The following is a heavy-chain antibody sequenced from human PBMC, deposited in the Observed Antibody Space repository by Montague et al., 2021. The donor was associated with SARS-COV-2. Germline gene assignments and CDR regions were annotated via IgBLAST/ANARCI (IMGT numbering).Heavy chain of an antibody. J-gene: IGHJ6*02. CDR2: IYHNGST. D-gene: IGHD4-23*01. V-gene: IGHV4-59*01. Sequence: SETLSLTCTVSGGSISSYYWTWIRQPPGKGLESIGYIYHNGSTKYNPSLKSRVTISVDTSKNQFSLKLSSVSVAVTAVYYCVRGGGNSADYYNYSMDVWGQATTVTVFS. CDR1: GGSISSYY. CDR3: VRGGGNSADYYNYSMDV.